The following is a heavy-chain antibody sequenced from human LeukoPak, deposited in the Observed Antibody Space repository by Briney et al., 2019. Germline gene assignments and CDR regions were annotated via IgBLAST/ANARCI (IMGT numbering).Heavy chain of an antibody. Sequence: SETLSLTCTVSGGSISSTSYYWGWIRQPPGRGLEWIGSIYYSGTTYDNPSLKSRVSISVDTSKNQFSLKLSSVTAADTAVYHCARLPRMMAAVGIGGMDVWGQGTTVTVSS. D-gene: IGHD6-13*01. CDR1: GGSISSTSYY. J-gene: IGHJ6*02. CDR3: ARLPRMMAAVGIGGMDV. V-gene: IGHV4-39*01. CDR2: IYYSGTT.